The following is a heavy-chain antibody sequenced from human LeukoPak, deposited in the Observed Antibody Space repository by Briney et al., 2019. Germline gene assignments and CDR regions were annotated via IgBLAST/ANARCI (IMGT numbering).Heavy chain of an antibody. J-gene: IGHJ6*02. Sequence: GGSLRLSCAASGVTFSSGWMSWGRQAPGKGLEWVANIKEDGNEKYYVDSGKGRFTISRDNAKSSLYLQMNSLRAEDTALYYCAKDLKYDYYGMDVWGQGTTVTVSS. CDR3: AKDLKYDYYGMDV. CDR1: GVTFSSGW. V-gene: IGHV3-7*03. CDR2: IKEDGNEK.